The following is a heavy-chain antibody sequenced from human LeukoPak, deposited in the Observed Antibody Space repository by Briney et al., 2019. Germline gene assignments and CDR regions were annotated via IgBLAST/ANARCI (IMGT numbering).Heavy chain of an antibody. CDR1: GFTFNNYI. V-gene: IGHV3-21*01. D-gene: IGHD5-24*01. CDR3: ARDHREMATFDY. Sequence: GGSLRLSCAASGFTFNNYIMNWVRQAPGKGLEWVSSISSSSDYIYYADSVKGRFTISRDNAKNSLYLQMNSLRAEDTAVYYCARDHREMATFDYWGQGTLVTVSS. CDR2: ISSSSDYI. J-gene: IGHJ4*02.